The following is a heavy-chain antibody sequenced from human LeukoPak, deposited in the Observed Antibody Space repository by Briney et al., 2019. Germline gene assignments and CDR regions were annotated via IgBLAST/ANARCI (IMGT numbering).Heavy chain of an antibody. J-gene: IGHJ5*02. V-gene: IGHV4-59*01. CDR2: IYYSGST. D-gene: IGHD6-6*01. CDR1: GGSISSYY. Sequence: SETLSLTCTVSGGSISSYYWSWIRQPPGKGLEWIGYIYYSGSTNYNPSLKSRVTISVDTSKNQFSLKLSSVTAADTAVYYCARGYSSSWFWFDPWGQGTLVTVSS. CDR3: ARGYSSSWFWFDP.